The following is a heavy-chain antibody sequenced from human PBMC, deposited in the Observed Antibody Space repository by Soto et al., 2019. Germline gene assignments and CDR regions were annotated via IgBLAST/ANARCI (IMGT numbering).Heavy chain of an antibody. Sequence: GGSLRLSCAASGFTFSDYYMSWIRQAPGKGLEWVSYISSSGSTIYYADSVKGRFTISRDNAKNSLYLQMNSLRAEDTAVYYCARVGNDYIWGSQPLNFDYWGQGTLVTVSS. J-gene: IGHJ4*02. CDR1: GFTFSDYY. CDR3: ARVGNDYIWGSQPLNFDY. D-gene: IGHD3-16*01. CDR2: ISSSGSTI. V-gene: IGHV3-11*01.